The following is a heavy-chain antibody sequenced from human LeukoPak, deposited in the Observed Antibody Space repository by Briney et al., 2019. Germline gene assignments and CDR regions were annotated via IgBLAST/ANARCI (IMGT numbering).Heavy chain of an antibody. CDR1: GYTFTSYY. V-gene: IGHV1-46*01. J-gene: IGHJ4*02. CDR2: INPSGGST. D-gene: IGHD2-2*01. Sequence: ASVKVSCKASGYTFTSYYMHWVRQAPGQGLEWMGIINPSGGSTSYAQKFQGRVIMTRDTSTSTVYMELSSLRSEDTAVYYCARWGPYCSSTSCHEGGGGDYWGQGTLVTVSS. CDR3: ARWGPYCSSTSCHEGGGGDY.